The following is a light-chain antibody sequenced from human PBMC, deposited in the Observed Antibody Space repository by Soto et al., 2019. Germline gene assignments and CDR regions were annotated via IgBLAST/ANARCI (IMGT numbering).Light chain of an antibody. J-gene: IGKJ1*01. CDR3: QQYSSSRT. Sequence: EIVLTQSPGTLSLSPGERATLSCRASQNVRGYLAWYQQKPGQAPRLLIYGGSSRATGIPVRFSGGGSETDFTLTITRLEPEDFAVYYCQQYSSSRTFGQGTKVDIK. CDR2: GGS. V-gene: IGKV3-20*01. CDR1: QNVRGY.